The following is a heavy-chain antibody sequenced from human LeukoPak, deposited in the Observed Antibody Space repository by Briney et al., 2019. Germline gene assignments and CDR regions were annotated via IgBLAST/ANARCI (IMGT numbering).Heavy chain of an antibody. CDR2: INHSGST. V-gene: IGHV4-34*01. Sequence: PGGSLRLSCAASGFTFEDYGMSWVRQVPGKGLEWIGEINHSGSTNYNPSLKSRVTISVDTSKNQFSLKLSSVTAADTAVYYCARRRSGSYYGSFDYWGQGTLVTVSS. D-gene: IGHD3-10*01. CDR1: GFTFEDYG. J-gene: IGHJ4*02. CDR3: ARRRSGSYYGSFDY.